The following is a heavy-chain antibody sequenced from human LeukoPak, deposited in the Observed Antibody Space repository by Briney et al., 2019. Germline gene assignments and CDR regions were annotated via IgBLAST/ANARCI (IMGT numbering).Heavy chain of an antibody. CDR2: IKQDGSEK. CDR1: GFTLINQV. CDR3: ARDYFTSAAAVNWFDP. D-gene: IGHD6-13*01. Sequence: GGSVPHFCTPSGFTLINQVMSWARQAPGKGLEWVANIKQDGSEKFYVDSVKGRFTISRDNAKNSLYLQMNSLRAEDTAVYYCARDYFTSAAAVNWFDPWGQGTLVTVSS. J-gene: IGHJ5*02. V-gene: IGHV3-7*04.